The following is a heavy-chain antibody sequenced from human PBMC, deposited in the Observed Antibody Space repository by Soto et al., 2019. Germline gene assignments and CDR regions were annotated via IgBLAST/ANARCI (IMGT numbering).Heavy chain of an antibody. D-gene: IGHD6-19*01. CDR2: IYPGDSDT. CDR3: ARQLSIAVAGYYYYYGMDV. Sequence: GESLKISCNGSGYSFTSYWIGWVRHMPGKGLEWMGIIYPGDSDTRYSPSFQGQVTISADKSISTAYLQWSSLKASDTAMYYCARQLSIAVAGYYYYYGMDVWGQGTTVTVSS. J-gene: IGHJ6*02. CDR1: GYSFTSYW. V-gene: IGHV5-51*01.